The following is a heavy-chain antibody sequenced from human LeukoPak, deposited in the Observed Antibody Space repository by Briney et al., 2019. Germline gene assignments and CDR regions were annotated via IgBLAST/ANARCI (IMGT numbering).Heavy chain of an antibody. Sequence: GGSLRLSCAASGFTFSSYSMNWVRQAPGKGLEWVSSISSSSSYIYYADSVKGRFTISRDNAKNSLYLQMNSLRAEDTAVYYCVRDRPDIVVVVAAHEDYWGQGTLVTVSS. J-gene: IGHJ4*02. CDR2: ISSSSSYI. V-gene: IGHV3-21*01. CDR1: GFTFSSYS. CDR3: VRDRPDIVVVVAAHEDY. D-gene: IGHD2-15*01.